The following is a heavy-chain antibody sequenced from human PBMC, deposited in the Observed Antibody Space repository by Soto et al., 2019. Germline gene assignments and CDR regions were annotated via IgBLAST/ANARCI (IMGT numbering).Heavy chain of an antibody. CDR2: ISYDGSNK. D-gene: IGHD6-19*01. V-gene: IGHV3-30-3*01. CDR1: GFTFSSYA. J-gene: IGHJ4*02. CDR3: AREGGESQWLVPSDSYFDY. Sequence: SLRLSCAASGFTFSSYAMHWVRQAPGKGLEWVAVISYDGSNKYYADSVKGRFTISRDNSKNTLYLQMNSLRAEDTAVYYCAREGGESQWLVPSDSYFDYWGQGTLVTVSS.